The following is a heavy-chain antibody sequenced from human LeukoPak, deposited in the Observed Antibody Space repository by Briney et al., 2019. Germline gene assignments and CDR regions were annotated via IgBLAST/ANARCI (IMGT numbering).Heavy chain of an antibody. D-gene: IGHD3-3*01. V-gene: IGHV1-46*01. CDR3: ARDKSFKGIITTFGVVNYYFDY. CDR1: VGTFISYA. CDR2: INPSGGST. Sequence: ASVKVSFKASVGTFISYAFSWVRQARGQGLEWMGIINPSGGSTSYDQKFQGRVTMTRDTSTGTVYMEMSSLRSEDTAVYYCARDKSFKGIITTFGVVNYYFDYWGQGTLVTVSS. J-gene: IGHJ4*02.